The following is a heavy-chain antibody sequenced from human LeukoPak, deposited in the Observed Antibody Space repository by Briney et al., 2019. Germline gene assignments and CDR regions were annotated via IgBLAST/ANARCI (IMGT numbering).Heavy chain of an antibody. CDR3: AKYYYGSGSHTSAVSDI. J-gene: IGHJ3*02. V-gene: IGHV1-69*13. D-gene: IGHD3-10*01. CDR1: GGTFSSYA. CDR2: IIPIFGTA. Sequence: SVKVSCKASGGTFSSYAISWVRQAPGQGLEWMGGIIPIFGTANYAQKFQGRVTITADESTSTAYMELSSLRSEDTAVYYCAKYYYGSGSHTSAVSDIWGQGTVVTVSS.